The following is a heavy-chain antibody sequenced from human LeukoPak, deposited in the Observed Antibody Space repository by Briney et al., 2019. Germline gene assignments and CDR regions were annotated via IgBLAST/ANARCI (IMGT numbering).Heavy chain of an antibody. CDR2: ISSSSTYT. D-gene: IGHD6-19*01. Sequence: GGSLRLSCGTSGFTFSIYSMNWVRQAAGKGLEWVSSISSSSTYTYYADPVKGRFTISRDNAESSLFLQMSSLRAEDTAVYYCARGDIHSSGWSYFDSWGQGTLVTVSS. J-gene: IGHJ4*02. CDR3: ARGDIHSSGWSYFDS. CDR1: GFTFSIYS. V-gene: IGHV3-21*01.